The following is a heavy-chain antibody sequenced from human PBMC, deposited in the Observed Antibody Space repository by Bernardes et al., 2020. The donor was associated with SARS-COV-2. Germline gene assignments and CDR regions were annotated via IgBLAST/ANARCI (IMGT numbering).Heavy chain of an antibody. J-gene: IGHJ4*02. D-gene: IGHD6-13*01. CDR3: ARDYPDPAD. V-gene: IGHV3-66*01. CDR2: IYSNGNT. Sequence: GGSLRLSCAASGFIVSSNYMSWVRQAPGKGLEWVSVIYSNGNTYYADSVKGRFTISRDNSKNTLYLQMNSLRAEDTAVYYCARDYPDPADWGQGTLVTVSS. CDR1: GFIVSSNY.